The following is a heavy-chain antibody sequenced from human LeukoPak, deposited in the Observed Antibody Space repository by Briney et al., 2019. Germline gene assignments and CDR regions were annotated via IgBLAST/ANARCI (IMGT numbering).Heavy chain of an antibody. V-gene: IGHV3-23*01. D-gene: IGHD4-23*01. Sequence: GGSLRLSCAASGFTSSSYAMTWVRQAPGKGLEWVSAISGSGGSTYYADSVKGRFTISRDNSKNTLYLQMNSLRAEDTAVYYCAKYVSGGEYGGMWYYCGMDVWGQGTTVTVSS. CDR1: GFTSSSYA. CDR2: ISGSGGST. J-gene: IGHJ6*02. CDR3: AKYVSGGEYGGMWYYCGMDV.